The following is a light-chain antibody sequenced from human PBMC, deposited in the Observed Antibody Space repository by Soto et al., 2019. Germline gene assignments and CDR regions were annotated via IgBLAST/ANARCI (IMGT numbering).Light chain of an antibody. CDR3: KQSKSFPLT. CDR2: GAS. CDR1: QSVHSN. V-gene: IGKV3-15*01. Sequence: EIVMTQSPATLSLSPGETATLSCRASQSVHSNLAWFQQHPGQAPRLLIYGASSRATGIPVRFSGSGSGTDFSLTISSLQPEDLATYYCKQSKSFPLTFGGGTKV. J-gene: IGKJ4*01.